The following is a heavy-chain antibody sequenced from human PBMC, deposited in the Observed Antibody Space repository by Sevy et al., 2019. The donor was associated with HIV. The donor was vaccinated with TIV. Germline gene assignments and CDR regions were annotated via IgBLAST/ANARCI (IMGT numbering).Heavy chain of an antibody. J-gene: IGHJ4*02. CDR3: ARVGGYYDFWSGYYTDKYYFDY. V-gene: IGHV4-59*01. Sequence: SETLSLTCTVSGGSISSYYWSWIRQPPGKGLEWIGYIYYSGSTNYNPPLKSRVTISVDTSKNQFSLKLSSVTAADTAVYYCARVGGYYDFWSGYYTDKYYFDYWGQGTLVTVSS. CDR2: IYYSGST. D-gene: IGHD3-3*01. CDR1: GGSISSYY.